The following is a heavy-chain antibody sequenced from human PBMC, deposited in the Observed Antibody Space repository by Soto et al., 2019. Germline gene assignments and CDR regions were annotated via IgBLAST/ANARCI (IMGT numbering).Heavy chain of an antibody. CDR1: GGGIWSYT. J-gene: IGHJ6*03. CDR3: ATAALVTIFGVGNYYMDV. CDR2: IIPILGIA. V-gene: IGHV1-69*02. Sequence: SAKVSWKASGGGIWSYTLSWVRQAPGQGLEWMGRIIPILGIANYAQKFQGRVTITADKSTSTAYMELSSLRSEDTAVYYCATAALVTIFGVGNYYMDVWGKGTTVTVSS. D-gene: IGHD3-3*01.